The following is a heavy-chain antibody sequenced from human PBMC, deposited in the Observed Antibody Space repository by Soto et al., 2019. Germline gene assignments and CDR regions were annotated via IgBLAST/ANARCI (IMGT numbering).Heavy chain of an antibody. J-gene: IGHJ4*02. D-gene: IGHD4-17*01. CDR3: ARRYGYYFDY. CDR1: GGSISSYY. V-gene: IGHV4-59*08. Sequence: PSETLSLTCTVSGGSISSYYWSWIRQPPGKGLEWIGHIYDSGTANYNPSIRSRVNISVDTSKNQLSLKLSSVTAADTAVYYCARRYGYYFDYWGQGTLVTVSS. CDR2: IYDSGTA.